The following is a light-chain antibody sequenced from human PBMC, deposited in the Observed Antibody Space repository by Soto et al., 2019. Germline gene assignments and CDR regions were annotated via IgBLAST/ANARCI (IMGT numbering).Light chain of an antibody. CDR3: QQYGSSGT. Sequence: DIQMTQSPSSLSASVGDRVTITCQASQNINNYLNWYQQKPGRAPKLLIYDASNLEAGVPSRFRGSGYGTDFTFTISRLEPEDFAVYYCQQYGSSGTFGQGTKVDIK. J-gene: IGKJ1*01. CDR1: QNINNY. CDR2: DAS. V-gene: IGKV1-33*01.